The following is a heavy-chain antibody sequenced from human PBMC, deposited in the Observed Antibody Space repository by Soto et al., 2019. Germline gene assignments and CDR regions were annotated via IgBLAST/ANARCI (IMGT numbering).Heavy chain of an antibody. Sequence: PVGSLRLSCAASGFTFRDYYMSWIRQAPGKGLEWVSDISSSSTYINYADSVKGRFTISRDNAKNSLYLQMNSLRAEDTAVYYCARGPDYYDSSGYYPLAYWGQGTLVTVSS. CDR2: ISSSSTYI. V-gene: IGHV3-11*06. J-gene: IGHJ4*02. D-gene: IGHD3-22*01. CDR1: GFTFRDYY. CDR3: ARGPDYYDSSGYYPLAY.